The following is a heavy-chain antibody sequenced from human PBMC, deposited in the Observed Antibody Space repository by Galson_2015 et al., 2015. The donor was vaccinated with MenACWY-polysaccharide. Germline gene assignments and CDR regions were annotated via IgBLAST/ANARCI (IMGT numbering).Heavy chain of an antibody. V-gene: IGHV3-23*01. J-gene: IGHJ4*02. Sequence: SLRLSCAASGFTFSSYSMSWVRQAPGKGLEWVSVLSPNGDTTYFADSVKGRFAMSRDNSKNTLYMQMSNLRAEDTAVYYCAKNRGDNWQNYFDSWGQGTLVTVS. CDR3: AKNRGDNWQNYFDS. D-gene: IGHD1-1*01. CDR1: GFTFSSYS. CDR2: LSPNGDTT.